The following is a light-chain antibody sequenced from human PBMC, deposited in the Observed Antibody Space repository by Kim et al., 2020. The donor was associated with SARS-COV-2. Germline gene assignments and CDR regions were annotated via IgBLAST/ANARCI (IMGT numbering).Light chain of an antibody. V-gene: IGLV2-14*03. CDR1: SSDVGSYNY. Sequence: GQSTNISCTGTSSDVGSYNYVSWYQQDPGKAPKLMIYDVSNRPSGVSNRFSGSKSGNTAALTSSGLEDEAEAYYYCSSYTSSSTWVFGGGTQLTVL. CDR2: DVS. J-gene: IGLJ3*02. CDR3: SSYTSSSTWV.